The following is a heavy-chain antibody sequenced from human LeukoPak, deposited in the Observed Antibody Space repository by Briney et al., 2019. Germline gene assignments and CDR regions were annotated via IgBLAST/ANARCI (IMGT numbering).Heavy chain of an antibody. CDR1: GYTFNSYG. Sequence: ASVKVSCKVSGYTFNSYGISWVRQAPGQGLEWTGWINGYNGATNYAQKVQGRVTVTTDTSTSTAYMELRSLTSDDTAVYYCARDASYGPHAFDIWGQGTMVTVSS. J-gene: IGHJ3*02. CDR2: INGYNGAT. D-gene: IGHD4-17*01. V-gene: IGHV1-18*01. CDR3: ARDASYGPHAFDI.